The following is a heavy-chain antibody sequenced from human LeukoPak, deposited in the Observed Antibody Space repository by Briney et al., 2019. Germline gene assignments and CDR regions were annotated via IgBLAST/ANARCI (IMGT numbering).Heavy chain of an antibody. J-gene: IGHJ4*02. CDR2: IYYSGST. V-gene: IGHV4-59*08. CDR3: ARFRRGYDSSYYFDY. CDR1: GGSISSYY. Sequence: SETLSLTCTVSGGSISSYYWSWIRQPPGKGLEWIGYIYYSGSTNYNPSLKSRVTISVDTSKNQFSLKLSSVTAADTAVYYCARFRRGYDSSYYFDYWGQGTLVTVSS. D-gene: IGHD5-12*01.